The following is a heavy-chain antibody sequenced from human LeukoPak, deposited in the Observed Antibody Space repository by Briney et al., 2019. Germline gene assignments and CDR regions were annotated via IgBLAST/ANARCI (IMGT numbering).Heavy chain of an antibody. Sequence: PSQTLSLTCTVSGGSISSGSYYWSWIRQPAGKGLEWIGRIYTSGSTNYNPSLKSRVTISVDTSKNQFSLKLSSVTAADTAVCYRARLGWELWGHYYYYYGMDVWGQGTTVTVSS. CDR2: IYTSGST. D-gene: IGHD1-26*01. V-gene: IGHV4-61*02. CDR1: GGSISSGSYY. CDR3: ARLGWELWGHYYYYYGMDV. J-gene: IGHJ6*02.